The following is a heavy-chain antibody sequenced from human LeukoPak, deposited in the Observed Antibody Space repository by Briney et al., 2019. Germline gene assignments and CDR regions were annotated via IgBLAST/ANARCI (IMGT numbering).Heavy chain of an antibody. Sequence: ASVKVSCKTSGYTFTNFYMHWVRQAPGQGLEWMGIINPSGANTGYAQKFQGRVTMTRDTSTSTVYMELSSLRSQDTAVYYCASPTRIAARSLVSDGMDVWGQGTTVTVSS. V-gene: IGHV1-46*01. D-gene: IGHD6-6*01. CDR2: INPSGANT. CDR1: GYTFTNFY. CDR3: ASPTRIAARSLVSDGMDV. J-gene: IGHJ6*02.